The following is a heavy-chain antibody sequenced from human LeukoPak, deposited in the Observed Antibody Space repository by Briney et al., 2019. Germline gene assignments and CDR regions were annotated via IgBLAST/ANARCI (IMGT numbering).Heavy chain of an antibody. CDR2: IYYSGST. D-gene: IGHD2-21*02. CDR3: ARVPAYRGGDCYKNAFDI. J-gene: IGHJ3*02. V-gene: IGHV4-31*03. CDR1: GGSVSSGGYF. Sequence: SETLSLTCTVSGGSVSSGGYFWSWIRQHPGKGLEWIGYIYYSGSTYYNPSLKSRVTISVDTSKNQFSLKLSSVTAADTAVYYCARVPAYRGGDCYKNAFDIWGQGTMVTVSS.